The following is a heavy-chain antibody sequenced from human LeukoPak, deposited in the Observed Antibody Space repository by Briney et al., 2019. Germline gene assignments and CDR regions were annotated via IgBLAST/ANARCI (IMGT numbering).Heavy chain of an antibody. D-gene: IGHD5-18*01. V-gene: IGHV4-39*01. J-gene: IGHJ4*02. CDR2: IYYTGSA. CDR3: ARHPERYSYFDY. Sequence: SSETLSLTCTVSGGSISSSSYYWGWIRQPPGKWLEWIGSIYYTGSAYYNPSLKSRVTMSVDTSKNQFSLRLSSVTAADTAVYSCARHPERYSYFDYWGQGTLVTVSS. CDR1: GGSISSSSYY.